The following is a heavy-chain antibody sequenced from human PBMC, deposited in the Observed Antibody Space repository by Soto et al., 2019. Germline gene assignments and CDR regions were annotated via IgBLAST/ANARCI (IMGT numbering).Heavy chain of an antibody. D-gene: IGHD3-22*01. Sequence: EVQLVESGGGLVQPGGSLRLSCAASGYTFSSYWMHWVRQAPGKGLVWVSRIKTDGSSTSYADSVKGRFTISRDNAKNTVFLQMNSLRAEDTAVYYCARDPDDSSGPRLDYWGQGTRVTVSS. CDR3: ARDPDDSSGPRLDY. CDR2: IKTDGSST. CDR1: GYTFSSYW. J-gene: IGHJ4*02. V-gene: IGHV3-74*01.